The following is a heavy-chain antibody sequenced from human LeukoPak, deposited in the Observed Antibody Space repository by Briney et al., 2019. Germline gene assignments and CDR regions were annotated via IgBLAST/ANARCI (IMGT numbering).Heavy chain of an antibody. CDR2: IKQDGSEK. Sequence: GGSLRLSCAASGFTFNNYWMNWVRQAPGNGLEWVANIKQDGSEKYYVDSVKGRFTISRDNARNSLYLQMNSLRAEDTAVYYCARDRVTPSSWPRVEYYYMDVWGKGTTVTISS. CDR1: GFTFNNYW. J-gene: IGHJ6*03. V-gene: IGHV3-7*01. D-gene: IGHD6-13*01. CDR3: ARDRVTPSSWPRVEYYYMDV.